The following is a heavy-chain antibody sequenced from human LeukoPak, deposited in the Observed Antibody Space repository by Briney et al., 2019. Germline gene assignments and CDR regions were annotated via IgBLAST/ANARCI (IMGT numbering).Heavy chain of an antibody. CDR1: GFTLSNYA. V-gene: IGHV3-23*01. CDR2: ISRSGVST. CDR3: AKKYYDILTGLFFDY. J-gene: IGHJ4*02. Sequence: PGESLTLSCADSGFTLSNYAMTWVRQAPGKGIEWVSTISRSGVSTHYADSVKGRFTISRDVSKNTLYLQMNSLRAEDTAVYYCAKKYYDILTGLFFDYWGQGTLVTVSS. D-gene: IGHD3-9*01.